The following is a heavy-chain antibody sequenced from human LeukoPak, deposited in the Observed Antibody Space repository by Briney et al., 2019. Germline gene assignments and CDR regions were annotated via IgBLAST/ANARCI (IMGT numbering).Heavy chain of an antibody. CDR1: GYTFTSYD. CDR2: MNPNSGNT. CDR3: ARASSYDFWSGYYPHDAFDI. Sequence: ASVKVSCKASGYTFTSYDINWVRQATGQGLEWMGWMNPNSGNTGYAQKFQGRVTITRNTSISIAYMELSSLRSEDTAVYYCARASSYDFWSGYYPHDAFDIWGQGTMVTVSS. D-gene: IGHD3-3*01. J-gene: IGHJ3*02. V-gene: IGHV1-8*03.